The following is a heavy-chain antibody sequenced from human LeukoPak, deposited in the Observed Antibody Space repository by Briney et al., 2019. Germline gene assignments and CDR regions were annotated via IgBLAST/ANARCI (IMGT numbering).Heavy chain of an antibody. Sequence: SGTLSLTCTVSGGSISSYYWSWIRQPPGKGLEWIGYIYHSGSTYYNPSLKSRVTISVDRSKNQFSLKLSSVTAADTAVYYCARDSLAGYSSGWTRYFDLWGRGTLVTVSS. CDR3: ARDSLAGYSSGWTRYFDL. D-gene: IGHD6-19*01. V-gene: IGHV4-59*12. CDR2: IYHSGST. J-gene: IGHJ2*01. CDR1: GGSISSYY.